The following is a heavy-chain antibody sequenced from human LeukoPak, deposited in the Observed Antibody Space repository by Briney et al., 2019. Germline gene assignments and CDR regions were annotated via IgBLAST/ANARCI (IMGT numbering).Heavy chain of an antibody. CDR2: IWYDGSNK. V-gene: IGHV3-33*01. D-gene: IGHD3-9*01. J-gene: IGHJ4*02. Sequence: GGSLRLSCAASGLTFSSYGMHWVRQAPGKGLEWVAVIWYDGSNKYYADSVKGRFTISRDNSKNTLYLQMNSLRAEDTAVYYCARDEGTITDSYYFDYWGQGTLVTVSS. CDR3: ARDEGTITDSYYFDY. CDR1: GLTFSSYG.